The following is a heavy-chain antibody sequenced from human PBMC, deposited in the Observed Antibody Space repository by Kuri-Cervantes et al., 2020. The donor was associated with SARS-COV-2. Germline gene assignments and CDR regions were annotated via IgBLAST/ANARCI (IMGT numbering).Heavy chain of an antibody. CDR2: INDSGST. D-gene: IGHD1-26*01. CDR3: ARASPWDLRGNDAFDI. J-gene: IGHJ3*02. V-gene: IGHV4-34*01. Sequence: SETLSLTCAVYGGSFSGYYWSWIRQPPGKGLEWIGEINDSGSTNYNPSLKSRVTISVDTSKNQFSLKLSSVTAADTAVYYCARASPWDLRGNDAFDIWGQGTMVTVSS. CDR1: GGSFSGYY.